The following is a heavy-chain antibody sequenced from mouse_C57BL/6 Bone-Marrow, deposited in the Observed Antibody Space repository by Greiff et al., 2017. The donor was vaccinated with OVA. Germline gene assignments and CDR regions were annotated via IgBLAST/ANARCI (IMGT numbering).Heavy chain of an antibody. V-gene: IGHV1-9*01. CDR1: GYTFTGYW. D-gene: IGHD2-5*01. J-gene: IGHJ2*01. Sequence: VMLVESGAELMKPGASVKLSCKATGYTFTGYWMGWVKQRPGHGLEWIGEIIPGSGGTNYNEKFKGKATFTADTSSNTAYMQLSSLTAEDSAIYYCARAYCSNCVGYWGQGTTRTVSS. CDR3: ARAYCSNCVGY. CDR2: IIPGSGGT.